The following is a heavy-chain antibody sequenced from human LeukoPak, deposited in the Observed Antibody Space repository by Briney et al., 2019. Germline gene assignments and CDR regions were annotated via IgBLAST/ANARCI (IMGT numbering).Heavy chain of an antibody. CDR2: INPSGGST. V-gene: IGHV1-46*03. Sequence: ASVNVSCKASGYTFTSYYMHWVRQAPGQGLEWMGIINPSGGSTSYAQKFQGRVTMTRDTSTSTVYMELSSLRSEDTAVYYCARLVGDLDAFDIWGQGTMVTVSS. CDR3: ARLVGDLDAFDI. CDR1: GYTFTSYY. D-gene: IGHD2-2*01. J-gene: IGHJ3*02.